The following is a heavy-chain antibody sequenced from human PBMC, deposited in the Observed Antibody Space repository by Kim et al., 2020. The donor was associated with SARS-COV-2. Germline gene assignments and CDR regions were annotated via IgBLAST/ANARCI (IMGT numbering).Heavy chain of an antibody. J-gene: IGHJ4*02. V-gene: IGHV5-51*01. Sequence: GESLKISCTVSGYPFTNYLIAWVRQMPGRGLEWMGVIWPADSTTSYNPSFQGLISISADKSINTAYLQWNSLRDSDTALYFCARRQGVRGQSYYFDYWAQGTLVTVSS. CDR2: IWPADSTT. CDR3: ARRQGVRGQSYYFDY. D-gene: IGHD3-10*01. CDR1: GYPFTNYL.